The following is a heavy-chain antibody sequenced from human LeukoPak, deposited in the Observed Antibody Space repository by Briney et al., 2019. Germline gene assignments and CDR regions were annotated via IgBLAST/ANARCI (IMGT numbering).Heavy chain of an antibody. D-gene: IGHD1-14*01. CDR2: IKNKLDGVTT. V-gene: IGHV3-15*01. Sequence: GGSLRLSCAASGFTFSNDWMSWVRQAPGKGLEWVGLIKNKLDGVTTDYVAPVKGRFTISRDDSRNTLYLQMNSLKSEDTAMYYCASYNDRDAFNIWGQGTMVTVSS. CDR3: ASYNDRDAFNI. J-gene: IGHJ3*02. CDR1: GFTFSNDW.